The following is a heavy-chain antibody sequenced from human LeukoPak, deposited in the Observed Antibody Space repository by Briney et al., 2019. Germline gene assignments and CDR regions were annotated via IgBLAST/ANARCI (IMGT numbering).Heavy chain of an antibody. J-gene: IGHJ6*02. D-gene: IGHD3-3*01. CDR2: IYYSGST. CDR1: GGSISSYY. CDR3: ARDRTYYDFWSGYYRYYYYGMDV. Sequence: PSETLSLTCTVSGGSISSYYWSWIRQPPGKGLEWIGYIYYSGSTNYNPSLKSRVTISVDTSKNQFSLKLSSVTAADTAVYYCARDRTYYDFWSGYYRYYYYGMDVGGQGTTVTVSS. V-gene: IGHV4-59*01.